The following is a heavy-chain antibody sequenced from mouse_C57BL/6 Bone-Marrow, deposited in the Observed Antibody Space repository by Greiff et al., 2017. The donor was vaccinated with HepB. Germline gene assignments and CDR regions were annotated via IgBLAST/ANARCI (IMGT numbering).Heavy chain of an antibody. CDR3: ARSLITTVVATVDY. D-gene: IGHD1-1*01. Sequence: VQLQQPGAELVKPGASVKMSCKASGYTFTSYWITWVKQRPGQGLEWIGDIYPGSGSTNYNEKFKSKAKLTVDTSSSTAYMQLSSLTSEDSAVYYCARSLITTVVATVDYWGQGTTLTVSS. J-gene: IGHJ2*01. V-gene: IGHV1-55*01. CDR1: GYTFTSYW. CDR2: IYPGSGST.